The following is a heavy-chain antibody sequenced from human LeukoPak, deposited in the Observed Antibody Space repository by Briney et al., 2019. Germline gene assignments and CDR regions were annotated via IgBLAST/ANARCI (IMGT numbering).Heavy chain of an antibody. CDR2: ISYDGSNK. J-gene: IGHJ4*02. CDR1: GFTFSCYG. D-gene: IGHD6-19*01. CDR3: AKDLRSGWESDIDY. Sequence: GRSLRLSCAASGFTFSCYGMHWVRQAPGKGLEWVAVISYDGSNKYYADSVKGRFTISRDNSKNTLYLQMNSLRAEDTAVYYCAKDLRSGWESDIDYWGQGTLVTVSS. V-gene: IGHV3-30*18.